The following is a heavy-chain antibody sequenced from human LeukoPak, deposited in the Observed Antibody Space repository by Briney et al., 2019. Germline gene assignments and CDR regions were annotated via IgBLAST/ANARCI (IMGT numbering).Heavy chain of an antibody. Sequence: PGGSLRLSCAASGFTFSSYWMHWVRRAPGKGLVWVSRINSDGSSTSYADSVKGRFTISRDNAKNTLYLQMNSLRAEDTAVYYCARDQGDYVWGSHQPLDAFDIWGQGTMVTVSS. CDR3: ARDQGDYVWGSHQPLDAFDI. CDR1: GFTFSSYW. J-gene: IGHJ3*02. CDR2: INSDGSST. V-gene: IGHV3-74*01. D-gene: IGHD3-16*02.